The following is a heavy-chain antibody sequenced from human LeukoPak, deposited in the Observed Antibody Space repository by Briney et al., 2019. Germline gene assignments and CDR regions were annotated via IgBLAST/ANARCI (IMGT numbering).Heavy chain of an antibody. CDR2: ISGSGGST. CDR3: AKAIVVVVAAPYYYYGMDV. D-gene: IGHD2-15*01. Sequence: GGSLRLSCAASGFTFSSYGMHWVRQAPGKGLEWVSAISGSGGSTYYADSVKGRFTISRDNSKNTLYLQMNSLRAEDTAVYYCAKAIVVVVAAPYYYYGMDVWGQGTTVTVSS. J-gene: IGHJ6*02. V-gene: IGHV3-23*01. CDR1: GFTFSSYG.